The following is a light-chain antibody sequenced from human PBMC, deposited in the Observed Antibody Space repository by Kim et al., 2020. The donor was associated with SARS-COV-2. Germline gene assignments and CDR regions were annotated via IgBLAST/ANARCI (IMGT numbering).Light chain of an antibody. CDR2: DAS. J-gene: IGKJ4*01. Sequence: SVGDTVTITCQASHDIDRYLNWYQQKAGKAPKLLIFDASNLETGVPTRFSGAGRGTDYTLTISSLQPEDFAIYYCQQYLQVPPLTFGGGTKVDIK. CDR1: HDIDRY. V-gene: IGKV1-33*01. CDR3: QQYLQVPPLT.